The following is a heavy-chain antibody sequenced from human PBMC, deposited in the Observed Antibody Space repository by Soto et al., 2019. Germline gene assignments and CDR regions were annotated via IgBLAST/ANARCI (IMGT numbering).Heavy chain of an antibody. CDR2: IYPGDSDT. CDR1: GYSFTSYW. D-gene: IGHD6-19*01. Sequence: GESLKISWKGSGYSFTSYWSGWVRQMPGKGLEWMGIIYPGDSDTRYSPSFQGQVTISADKSISTAYLQWSSLKASDTAMYYCARPNSSGGRGYYYGMDVWGQGTTVTVSS. J-gene: IGHJ6*02. V-gene: IGHV5-51*01. CDR3: ARPNSSGGRGYYYGMDV.